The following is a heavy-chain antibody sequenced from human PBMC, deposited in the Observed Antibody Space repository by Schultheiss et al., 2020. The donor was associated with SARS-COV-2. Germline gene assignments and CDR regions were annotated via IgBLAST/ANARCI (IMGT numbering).Heavy chain of an antibody. V-gene: IGHV3-33*08. CDR3: AREQSPTSGSYYKVGGMDV. D-gene: IGHD3-10*01. CDR1: GFTFSSYG. CDR2: IWYDGSNK. J-gene: IGHJ6*01. Sequence: GGSLRLSCAASGFTFSSYGMHWVRQAPGKGLEWVAVIWYDGSNKYYADSVKGRFTISRDNSKDTLYLQMNSLRGEDTAVYYCAREQSPTSGSYYKVGGMDVWWQ.